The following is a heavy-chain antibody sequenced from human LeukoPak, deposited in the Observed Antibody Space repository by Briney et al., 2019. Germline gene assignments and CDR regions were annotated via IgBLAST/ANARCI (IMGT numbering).Heavy chain of an antibody. J-gene: IGHJ6*02. D-gene: IGHD3-3*01. CDR2: IYYSGST. Sequence: PSETLSLTCTVSGGSISSYYWSWIRQPPGKGLEWIGYIYYSGSTNYNPSLKSRVTISVDTSKSQFSLKLSSVTAADTAVYYCARVSDFWSGYYRSYYYGMDVWGQGTTVTVSS. V-gene: IGHV4-59*01. CDR1: GGSISSYY. CDR3: ARVSDFWSGYYRSYYYGMDV.